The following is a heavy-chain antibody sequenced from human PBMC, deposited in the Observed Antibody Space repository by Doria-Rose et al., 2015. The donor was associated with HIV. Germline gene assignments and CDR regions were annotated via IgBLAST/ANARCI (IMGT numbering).Heavy chain of an antibody. Sequence: KRSETLARTCIVSVASISSRGYYWNWIRQVPGKGLESLGYTYYTGTSDYSPSLKSRLNMAVDTSKNQFSLKLSFVTVADTAVYYCARMGSYREPAYWGQGGPVSVSA. D-gene: IGHD3-3*01. CDR1: VASISSRGYY. V-gene: IGHV4-31*03. J-gene: IGHJ4*02. CDR2: TYYTGTS. CDR3: ARMGSYREPAY.